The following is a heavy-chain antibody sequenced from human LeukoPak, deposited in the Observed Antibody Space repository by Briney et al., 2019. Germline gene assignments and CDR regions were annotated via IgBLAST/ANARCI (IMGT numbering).Heavy chain of an antibody. V-gene: IGHV3-53*01. CDR3: ARDVKLEWYFDL. D-gene: IGHD2/OR15-2a*01. CDR2: IYSGGSR. CDR1: GFIVGDNY. J-gene: IGHJ2*01. Sequence: PGGSLRLSCTASGFIVGDNYMSWVRQAPGKGLEWVAVIYSGGSRYYVDSVKGRFTISRDDSKNTVYLQMNSLRAEDTAVYYCARDVKLEWYFDLWGLGTLVTVSS.